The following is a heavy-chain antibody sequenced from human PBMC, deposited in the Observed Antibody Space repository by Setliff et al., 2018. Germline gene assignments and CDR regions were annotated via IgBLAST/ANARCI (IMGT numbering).Heavy chain of an antibody. CDR2: INQYGSEK. Sequence: GGSLRLSCAASGFFFRSYEMNWVRQTPGKGLEWVANINQYGSEKYYVDSVKGRFTISRDNAKKSLYLQMNSLRAEDTAVYYCARVASGWWWFDYRGQGTLVTVSS. CDR3: ARVASGWWWFDY. V-gene: IGHV3-7*04. D-gene: IGHD6-19*01. J-gene: IGHJ4*02. CDR1: GFFFRSYE.